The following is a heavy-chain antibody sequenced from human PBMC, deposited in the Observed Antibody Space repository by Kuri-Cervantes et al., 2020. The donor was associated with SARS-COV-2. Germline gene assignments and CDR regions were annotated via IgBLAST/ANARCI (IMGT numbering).Heavy chain of an antibody. CDR2: IWYDGSNK. CDR1: GFTFSSYG. D-gene: IGHD3-22*01. CDR3: ARQKFHYYDSSGYQGATDY. J-gene: IGHJ4*02. V-gene: IGHV3-33*01. Sequence: GGSLRLSCAASGFTFSSYGMHWVRQAPGKGLEWVAVIWYDGSNKYYADSVKGRFTISRDNSKNTLYLQMNSLRAEDTAVYYCARQKFHYYDSSGYQGATDYWGQGTLVTVSS.